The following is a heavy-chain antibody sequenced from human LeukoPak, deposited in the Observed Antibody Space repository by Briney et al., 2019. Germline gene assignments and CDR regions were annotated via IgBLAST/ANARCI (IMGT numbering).Heavy chain of an antibody. Sequence: SVKVSCKASGGTFSSYTISWVRQAPGQGLEWMGRIIPILGIANYAQKFQGRVTITADKSTSTAYMELSSLRSEDTAVYYCASHIPSWRGDGYNLDYWGQGTLVTVST. CDR1: GGTFSSYT. J-gene: IGHJ4*02. CDR2: IIPILGIA. CDR3: ASHIPSWRGDGYNLDY. V-gene: IGHV1-69*02. D-gene: IGHD5-24*01.